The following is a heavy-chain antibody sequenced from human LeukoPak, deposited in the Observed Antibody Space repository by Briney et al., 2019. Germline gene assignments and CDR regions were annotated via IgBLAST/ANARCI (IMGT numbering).Heavy chain of an antibody. CDR1: GYTFTGYY. V-gene: IGHV1-2*02. J-gene: IGHJ4*02. CDR2: INPNSGGT. CDR3: ARGRPLYCSSTSCYTPEDY. Sequence: ASVKVSCKASGYTFTGYYMHWVRQAPGQGLEWMGWINPNSGGTNYAQKFQGRVTMTRDTSISTAYMELSRLRSDDTAVYYCARGRPLYCSSTSCYTPEDYWGQGTLVTVSS. D-gene: IGHD2-2*02.